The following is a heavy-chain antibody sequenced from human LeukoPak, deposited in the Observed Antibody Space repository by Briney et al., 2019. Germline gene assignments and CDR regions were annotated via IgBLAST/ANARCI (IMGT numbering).Heavy chain of an antibody. CDR1: GGSFSGYF. CDR3: ARGPADYNKLKPGDRDGYNYKSKRTPFDY. CDR2: INRGGST. J-gene: IGHJ4*02. D-gene: IGHD5-24*01. Sequence: SETLSLTCAVYGGSFSGYFWSWLRQPPGKGLEWIGEINRGGSTNYNPSLKSRVTIDTSKNQFSLKLSSVTAADTAVYYCARGPADYNKLKPGDRDGYNYKSKRTPFDYWGQGTLVTVSS. V-gene: IGHV4-34*01.